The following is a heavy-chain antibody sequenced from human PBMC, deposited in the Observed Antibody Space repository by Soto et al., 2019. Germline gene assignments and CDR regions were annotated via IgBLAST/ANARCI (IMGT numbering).Heavy chain of an antibody. CDR1: GYTFTSCG. J-gene: IGHJ6*02. V-gene: IGHV1-18*01. CDR2: ISPYDGYT. D-gene: IGHD3-22*01. Sequence: ASVKVSCKASGYTFTSCGISWVRQAPGQGLEWLGWISPYDGYTHYAQILQGRVSMTTDTSTKTAYMELRSLRSDDTAMYYCARGGYYDSSGARNYYFYGMNVWGQGTTVTVSS. CDR3: ARGGYYDSSGARNYYFYGMNV.